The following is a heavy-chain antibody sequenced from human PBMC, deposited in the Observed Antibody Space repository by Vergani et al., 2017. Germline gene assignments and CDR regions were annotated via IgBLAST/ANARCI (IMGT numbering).Heavy chain of an antibody. D-gene: IGHD1-1*01. CDR3: ANQLSPTDPEQFDY. V-gene: IGHV3-30*02. Sequence: QVQLVESGGGVVQPGGSLRLSCAASGFTFSSYGMHWIRQAPGKGLEWVAFIRYDGSNKYYADSVKGRFTISRDNSKNTLYLQMNSLRAEDTAVYYCANQLSPTDPEQFDYWGQGTLVTVSS. CDR2: IRYDGSNK. CDR1: GFTFSSYG. J-gene: IGHJ4*02.